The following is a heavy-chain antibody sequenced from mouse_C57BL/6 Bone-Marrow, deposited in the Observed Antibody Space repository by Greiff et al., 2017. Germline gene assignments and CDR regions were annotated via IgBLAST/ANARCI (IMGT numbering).Heavy chain of an antibody. V-gene: IGHV5-16*01. D-gene: IGHD3-1*01. CDR3: ARYRGFCYAMGY. Sequence: EVKLVESEGGLVQPGSSMNLPFTALGFTFSDYYMAWVGQVPEKGLEWVANFNFDVSSTYYLASLKSRFLIARDNAKNILYMQRSRLKYEDTATYYCARYRGFCYAMGYWGQGTSVTVSS. CDR1: GFTFSDYY. J-gene: IGHJ4*01. CDR2: FNFDVSST.